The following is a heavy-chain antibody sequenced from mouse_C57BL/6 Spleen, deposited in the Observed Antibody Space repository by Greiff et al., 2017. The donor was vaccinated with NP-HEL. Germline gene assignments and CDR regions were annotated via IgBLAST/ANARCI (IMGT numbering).Heavy chain of an antibody. Sequence: VKLQESGAELMKPGASVKLSCKATGYTFTGYWIEWVKQRPGHGLEWIGEILPGSGSTNYNEKFKGKATFTADTSSNTAYMQLSSLTTEDSAIYYCARGTLYYGNPGGAMDYWGQGTSVTVSS. CDR3: ARGTLYYGNPGGAMDY. CDR2: ILPGSGST. D-gene: IGHD2-1*01. V-gene: IGHV1-9*01. CDR1: GYTFTGYW. J-gene: IGHJ4*01.